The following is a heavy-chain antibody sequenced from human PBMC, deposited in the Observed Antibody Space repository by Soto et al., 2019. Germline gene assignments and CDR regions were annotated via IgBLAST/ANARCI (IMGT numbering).Heavy chain of an antibody. CDR3: ARHDWAKPFDY. Sequence: SEPLSVSRSVSGGSSSDYYWVRILQPPGKGLEWIGSIYYSGSTYYNPSLKSRVTISVDTSKNQFSLKLSSVTAADTAVYYCARHDWAKPFDYWGQGTLVTVSS. J-gene: IGHJ4*02. D-gene: IGHD3-9*01. CDR2: IYYSGST. V-gene: IGHV4-39*01. CDR1: GGSSSDYY.